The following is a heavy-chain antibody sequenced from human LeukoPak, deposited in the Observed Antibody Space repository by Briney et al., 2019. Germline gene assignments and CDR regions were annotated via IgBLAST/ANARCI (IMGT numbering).Heavy chain of an antibody. Sequence: ASVKVSCKSSGYTFTSYGISWVRQAPGQGLEWMGWISAYNGNTNYAQKLQGRVTMTTDTSTSTAYMELRSLRSDDTAVYYCARTGGYSSSWTKYNWFDPWGQGTLVTVSS. D-gene: IGHD6-13*01. CDR3: ARTGGYSSSWTKYNWFDP. J-gene: IGHJ5*02. CDR1: GYTFTSYG. V-gene: IGHV1-18*01. CDR2: ISAYNGNT.